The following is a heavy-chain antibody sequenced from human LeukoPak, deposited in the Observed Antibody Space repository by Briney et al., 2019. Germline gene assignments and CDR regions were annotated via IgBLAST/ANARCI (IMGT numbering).Heavy chain of an antibody. CDR2: AYYSGSP. CDR1: GGSISSSSYY. J-gene: IGHJ5*02. CDR3: ASHSAEDDILTGYHSYNSFDP. V-gene: IGHV4-39*01. D-gene: IGHD3-9*01. Sequence: PSETLSLTCTVSGGSISSSSYYWGWIRQSPGKGLEWIGSAYYSGSPYYDPSLKSRVTISVDTSKNQFSLKLSSVTAADTAVYYCASHSAEDDILTGYHSYNSFDPWGQGILVTVSS.